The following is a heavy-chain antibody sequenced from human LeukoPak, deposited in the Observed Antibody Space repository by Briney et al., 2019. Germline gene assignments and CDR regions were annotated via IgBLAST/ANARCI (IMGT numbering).Heavy chain of an antibody. CDR1: GYTFTIYG. CDR2: ISAYNGNT. V-gene: IGHV1-18*01. CDR3: ARGGVTGQWLVLIDY. J-gene: IGHJ4*02. Sequence: ASVTVSFKASGYTFTIYGISWVRQAPGQGLEWMGWISAYNGNTNYAQKLQGRVTMTTDTSTSAAYMELRSLRSDDTAVYYCARGGVTGQWLVLIDYWGQGTLVTVSS. D-gene: IGHD6-19*01.